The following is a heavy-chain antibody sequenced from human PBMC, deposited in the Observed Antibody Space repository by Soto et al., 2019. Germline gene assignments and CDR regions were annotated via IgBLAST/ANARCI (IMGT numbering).Heavy chain of an antibody. J-gene: IGHJ3*02. V-gene: IGHV4-61*01. CDR1: GGSVSSGSYY. D-gene: IGHD5-12*01. Sequence: SEPLSLTCTVSGGSVSSGSYYWSWIRQPPGKGLEWIGYIYYSGSTNYNPSLKSRVTISVDTSKNQFSLKLSSVTAADTAVYYCARDPISWLHAFDIWGQGTMVTVSS. CDR2: IYYSGST. CDR3: ARDPISWLHAFDI.